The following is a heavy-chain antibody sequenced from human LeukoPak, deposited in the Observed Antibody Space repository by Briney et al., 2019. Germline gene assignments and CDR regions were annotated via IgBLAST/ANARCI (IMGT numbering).Heavy chain of an antibody. V-gene: IGHV4-34*01. J-gene: IGHJ6*02. CDR3: ARGRLYDSSGYPPYYYYYGMDV. D-gene: IGHD3-22*01. Sequence: SSETLSLTCAVYGGSFSGYYWSWIRQPPGKGLEWIGEINHSGSTNYNPSLKSRVTISVDTSKNQFSLKLSSVTAADTAVYYCARGRLYDSSGYPPYYYYYGMDVWGQGTTVTVSS. CDR2: INHSGST. CDR1: GGSFSGYY.